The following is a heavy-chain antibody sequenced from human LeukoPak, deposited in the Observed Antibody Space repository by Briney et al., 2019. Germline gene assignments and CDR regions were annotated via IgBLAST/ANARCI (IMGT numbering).Heavy chain of an antibody. D-gene: IGHD5-12*01. CDR2: IYHSGST. CDR3: ARGGYGGYYYGMDV. V-gene: IGHV4-4*02. CDR1: GGSISSSNW. J-gene: IGHJ6*02. Sequence: SETLSLTCAASGGSISSSNWWSWVRQPPGKGLEWIGEIYHSGSTNYNPSLKSRVTISVDKSKNQFSLKLSSVTAADTAVYYCARGGYGGYYYGMDVWGQGTTVTVSS.